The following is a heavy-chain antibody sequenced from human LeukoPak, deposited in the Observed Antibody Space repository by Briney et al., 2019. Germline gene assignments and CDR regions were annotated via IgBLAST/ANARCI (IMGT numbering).Heavy chain of an antibody. CDR1: GGTFSSYA. D-gene: IGHD6-6*01. V-gene: IGHV1-69*05. CDR3: TRGSSSQYFQH. CDR2: IIPIFGTA. Sequence: SVEVSCKASGGTFSSYAISWVRQAPGQGLEWMGGIIPIFGTANYAQKFQGRVTMTTDTSTNTAYMELASLRPDDTAIYYCTRGSSSQYFQHWGQGTLVTVSS. J-gene: IGHJ1*01.